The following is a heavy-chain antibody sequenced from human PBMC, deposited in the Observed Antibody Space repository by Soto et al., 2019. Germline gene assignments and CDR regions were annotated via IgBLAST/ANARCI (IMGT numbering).Heavy chain of an antibody. J-gene: IGHJ6*02. V-gene: IGHV5-51*01. CDR3: ARQNSGSYRGITKGYYYYGMDV. Sequence: GESLKISCNGSGYSFTSYWIGWVRQMPGKGLEWMGIIYPGDSDTRYSPSFQGQVTISADKSISTAYLQWSSLKASDTAMYYCARQNSGSYRGITKGYYYYGMDVWGQGTTVTVSS. D-gene: IGHD1-26*01. CDR2: IYPGDSDT. CDR1: GYSFTSYW.